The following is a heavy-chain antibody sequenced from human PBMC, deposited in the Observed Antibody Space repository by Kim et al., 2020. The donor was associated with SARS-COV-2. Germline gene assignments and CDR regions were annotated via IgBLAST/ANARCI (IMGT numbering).Heavy chain of an antibody. D-gene: IGHD4-17*01. V-gene: IGHV4-34*01. Sequence: TPSLKRRVTISVDTSKNQFSLKLSSVTAADTAVYYCARPGSAVTTYYFDYWGQGTLVTVSS. CDR3: ARPGSAVTTYYFDY. J-gene: IGHJ4*02.